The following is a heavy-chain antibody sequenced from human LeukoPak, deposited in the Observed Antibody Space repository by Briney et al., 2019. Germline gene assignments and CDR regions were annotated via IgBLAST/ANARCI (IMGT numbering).Heavy chain of an antibody. CDR1: GDSISSGSYY. CDR2: IYTSGST. Sequence: SQTLSLTCTVSGDSISSGSYYWRWIRQPAGKGLERIGRIYTSGSTNYNPSLKSRVTISVDTSKNQFSLKLSSVTAADTAVYYCARDQAVAGPNWFDPWGQGTLVTVSS. J-gene: IGHJ5*02. CDR3: ARDQAVAGPNWFDP. D-gene: IGHD6-19*01. V-gene: IGHV4-61*02.